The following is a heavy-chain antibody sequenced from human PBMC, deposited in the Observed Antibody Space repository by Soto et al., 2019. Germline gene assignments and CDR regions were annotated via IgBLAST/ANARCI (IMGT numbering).Heavy chain of an antibody. CDR3: ARGDLGGFDL. J-gene: IGHJ3*01. V-gene: IGHV3-74*01. Sequence: EVQLVESGGGLVQPGESLRLSCAASGFTFDYYWMHWVRQAPGKGLVWVSRVHSDGTTTTYADSVKGRFTISRDNARNTVTLQMGCLSAEDTAIYYCARGDLGGFDLWGHGTVVTVSS. D-gene: IGHD2-15*01. CDR1: GFTFDYYW. CDR2: VHSDGTTT.